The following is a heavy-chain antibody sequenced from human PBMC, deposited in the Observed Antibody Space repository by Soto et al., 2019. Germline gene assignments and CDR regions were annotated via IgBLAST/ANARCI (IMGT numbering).Heavy chain of an antibody. V-gene: IGHV3-30*03. CDR2: ISYDGSNK. CDR1: GFTFSSYG. D-gene: IGHD2-2*01. J-gene: IGHJ6*03. CDR3: ARVPAAALYYYYYMDV. Sequence: GGSLRLSCAASGFTFSSYGMHWVRQAPGKGLEWVAVISYDGSNKYYADSVKGRFTISRDNSKNTLYLQMNSLRAEDTAVYYCARVPAAALYYYYYMDVWGKGTTVTVSS.